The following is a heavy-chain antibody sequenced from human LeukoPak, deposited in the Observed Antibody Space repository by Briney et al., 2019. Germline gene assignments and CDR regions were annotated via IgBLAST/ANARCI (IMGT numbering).Heavy chain of an antibody. D-gene: IGHD2-15*01. J-gene: IGHJ6*02. CDR2: IYTSGST. V-gene: IGHV4-4*07. Sequence: KSSETLSLTCTVSGGSISSYYWSWIRQPAGKGLEWIGRIYTSGSTNYNPSLKSRVTISVDTSKNQFSLKLSSVTAADTAVYYCARVVVVAATLAHYDYYGMDVWGQGTTVTVSS. CDR1: GGSISSYY. CDR3: ARVVVVAATLAHYDYYGMDV.